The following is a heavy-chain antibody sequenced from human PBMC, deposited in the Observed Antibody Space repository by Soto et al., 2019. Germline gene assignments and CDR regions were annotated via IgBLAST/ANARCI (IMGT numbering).Heavy chain of an antibody. V-gene: IGHV4-34*01. J-gene: IGHJ5*02. CDR3: ARGSAEDNWFDP. CDR2: INHSGST. Sequence: PSETLSLTCAVYGGSFSGYYWSWIRQPSGKGLEWIGEINHSGSTNYNPSLKSRVTISVDTSKNQFSLKLSSVTAADTAVYYCARGSAEDNWFDPWGQGTLVTVSS. CDR1: GGSFSGYY.